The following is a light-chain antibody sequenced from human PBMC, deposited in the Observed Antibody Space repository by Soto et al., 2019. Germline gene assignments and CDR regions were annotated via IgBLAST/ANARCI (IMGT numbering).Light chain of an antibody. Sequence: QSALTQPRSVSGSPGQSVTISCTGTSSDVGGYNYVSWYQQHPGKAPKLMIYDVSKRPSGVPDRFSGSKSGDMASLTISGLQAEDEADYYCCSYAGSYRVFGTGTKLTVL. J-gene: IGLJ1*01. V-gene: IGLV2-11*01. CDR2: DVS. CDR1: SSDVGGYNY. CDR3: CSYAGSYRV.